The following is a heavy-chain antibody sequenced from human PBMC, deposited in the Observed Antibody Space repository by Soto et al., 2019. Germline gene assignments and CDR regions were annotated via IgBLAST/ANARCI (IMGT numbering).Heavy chain of an antibody. J-gene: IGHJ5*01. Sequence: SETLSLTCTVSGGSISSYYWSWIRQPPGKGLEWIGYIYYSGSTNYNPSLKSRVTISVDTSKNQFSLKLSSVTAADTAVYYCARGGRGELLIDWLDSWGQGTLVTAPQ. V-gene: IGHV4-59*08. D-gene: IGHD1-26*01. CDR1: GGSISSYY. CDR3: ARGGRGELLIDWLDS. CDR2: IYYSGST.